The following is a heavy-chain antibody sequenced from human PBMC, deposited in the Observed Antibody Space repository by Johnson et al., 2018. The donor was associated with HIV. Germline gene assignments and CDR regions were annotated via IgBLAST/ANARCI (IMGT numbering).Heavy chain of an antibody. CDR2: IYSGGST. CDR1: GFTVSSTY. CDR3: ARFGDMATSFHGFDI. V-gene: IGHV3-53*01. Sequence: VQLVESGGGLIQPGGSLRLSCAASGFTVSSTYMSWVRQAPGKGLEWVSAIYSGGSTYYADSVKGRFTISRDNAKNSLHLQMNSLRAEDTAVYYCARFGDMATSFHGFDIWGQGTMVTVSS. D-gene: IGHD5-24*01. J-gene: IGHJ3*02.